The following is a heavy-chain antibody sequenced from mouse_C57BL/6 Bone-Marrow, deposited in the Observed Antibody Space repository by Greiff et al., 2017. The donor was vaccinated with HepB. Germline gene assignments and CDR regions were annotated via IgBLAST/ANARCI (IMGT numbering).Heavy chain of an antibody. Sequence: VQLQQSGAELVMPGASVKLSCKASGYTFTSYWMHWVKQRPGQGLEWIGEIDPSDSYTNYNQKFKGKSTLTVDKSSSTAYMQLSSLTSEDSAVYYCARGGYDVDYWGQGTTLTVSS. CDR3: ARGGYDVDY. J-gene: IGHJ2*01. D-gene: IGHD2-2*01. V-gene: IGHV1-69*01. CDR1: GYTFTSYW. CDR2: IDPSDSYT.